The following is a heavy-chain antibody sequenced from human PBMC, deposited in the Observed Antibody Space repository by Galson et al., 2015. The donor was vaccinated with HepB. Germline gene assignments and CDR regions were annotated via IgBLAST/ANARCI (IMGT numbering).Heavy chain of an antibody. J-gene: IGHJ3*02. CDR1: GYSFTSYW. CDR2: IDPSDSYT. D-gene: IGHD3-22*01. Sequence: QSGAEVKKPGESLKISCKGSGYSFTSYWISWVRQMPGEGLEWMGRIDPSDSYTNYSPSFQGHVTISADKSISTAYLQWSSLKASDTAMYYYDSSGYLDAFDIWGQGTMVTVSS. V-gene: IGHV5-10-1*01. CDR3: DSSGYLDAFDI.